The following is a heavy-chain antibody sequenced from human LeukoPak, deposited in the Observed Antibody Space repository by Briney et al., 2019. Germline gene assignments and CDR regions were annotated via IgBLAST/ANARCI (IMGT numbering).Heavy chain of an antibody. V-gene: IGHV3-23*01. J-gene: IGHJ6*02. CDR2: VSGNGGDT. D-gene: IGHD4-17*01. CDR1: GFTFSSCA. CDR3: ATLPRSEGLYYGMDV. Sequence: GGSLRLSCAASGFTFSSCAMSWVRQAPGKGLEWVSAVSGNGGDTYYADSVKGRFTISRDNSKNTLYLQMNSLRAEDTAVYYCATLPRSEGLYYGMDVWGQGTTVTVSS.